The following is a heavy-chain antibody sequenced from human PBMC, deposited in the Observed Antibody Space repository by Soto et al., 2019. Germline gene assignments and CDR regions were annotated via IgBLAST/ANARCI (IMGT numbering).Heavy chain of an antibody. Sequence: QVQLQESGPGLVKPSQTLSLTCTVSGDSISSGGYYWSWIRQHPGKGLEGIGYIDDNGGAYYSPSLRGRVVISLDRSENQFSLRLSSVTAADTAVYYCARVKGGTTRRAFDSWGQGTLVTVSS. D-gene: IGHD1-7*01. CDR3: ARVKGGTTRRAFDS. CDR1: GDSISSGGYY. J-gene: IGHJ4*02. CDR2: IDDNGGA. V-gene: IGHV4-31*03.